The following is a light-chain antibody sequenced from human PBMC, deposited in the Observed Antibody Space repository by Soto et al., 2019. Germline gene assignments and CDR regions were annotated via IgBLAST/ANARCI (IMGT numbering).Light chain of an antibody. V-gene: IGKV3-15*01. Sequence: CRARQSVTSNLAGYQNKPGQSPRLLIYGASTRATGIPARFSGSRSGTEITLAFSRLKSDDLAVHYLQQYNNWPLTCGQGTKVDIK. CDR3: QQYNNWPLT. CDR2: GAS. CDR1: QSVTSN. J-gene: IGKJ1*01.